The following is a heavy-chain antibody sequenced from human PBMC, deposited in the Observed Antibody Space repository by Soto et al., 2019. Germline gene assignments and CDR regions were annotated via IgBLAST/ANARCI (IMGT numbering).Heavy chain of an antibody. CDR1: GFTFSSYE. CDR3: ARDPGYCTNGVCYTGRYGMGV. Sequence: GSLRLSCAASGFTFSSYEMNWVRQAPGKGLEWVSYISSSGSTIYYADSVKGRFTISRDNAKNSLYLQMNSLRAEDTAVYYCARDPGYCTNGVCYTGRYGMGVWGQGTTVTVSS. V-gene: IGHV3-48*03. J-gene: IGHJ6*02. D-gene: IGHD2-8*01. CDR2: ISSSGSTI.